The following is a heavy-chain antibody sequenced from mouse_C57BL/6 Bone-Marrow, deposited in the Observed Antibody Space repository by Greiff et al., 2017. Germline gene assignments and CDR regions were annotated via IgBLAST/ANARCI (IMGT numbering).Heavy chain of an antibody. D-gene: IGHD2-12*01. J-gene: IGHJ3*01. CDR1: GYTFTDHI. Sequence: LEESGAELASPGASVTLSCKASGYTFTDHIMNWVKKRPGQGLEWIGRIYPVSGETNYNPKFMGKATFSVNRSSSTVYMVLNSLTSEDPAVYYCGRRSPYYSLCAYWGQGTLVTVSA. V-gene: IGHV1-11*01. CDR3: GRRSPYYSLCAY. CDR2: IYPVSGET.